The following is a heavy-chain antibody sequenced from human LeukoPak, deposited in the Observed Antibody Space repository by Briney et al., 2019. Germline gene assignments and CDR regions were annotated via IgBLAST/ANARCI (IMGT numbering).Heavy chain of an antibody. V-gene: IGHV4-39*02. D-gene: IGHD5-18*01. CDR2: IYYSGRT. CDR1: GGSISSSSYY. Sequence: PSETLSLTCTVSGGSISSSSYYWGWIRQPPGKGLEWMGSIYYSGRTYYNPSLKSRVTISVDTSKNHFSLKLSSATAADTAGYYCARGGGGYSYGYEELDAFDIWGQGTMVTVSS. CDR3: ARGGGGYSYGYEELDAFDI. J-gene: IGHJ3*02.